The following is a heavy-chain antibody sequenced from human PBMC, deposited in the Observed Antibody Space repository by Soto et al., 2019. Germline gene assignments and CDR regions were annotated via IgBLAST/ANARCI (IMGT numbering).Heavy chain of an antibody. D-gene: IGHD2-15*01. Sequence: QITLKESGPTLVKPTQTLTLTCTFSGFSLTTSGVGVGWIRQPPGKALEWLALVFWDDDKRYSPSLKSRPTNTKDTSKDHVVLTMTNMDPVDTATYYCAHTRAPRIFDYWGQGTLVTVSS. CDR2: VFWDDDK. CDR3: AHTRAPRIFDY. CDR1: GFSLTTSGVG. J-gene: IGHJ4*02. V-gene: IGHV2-5*02.